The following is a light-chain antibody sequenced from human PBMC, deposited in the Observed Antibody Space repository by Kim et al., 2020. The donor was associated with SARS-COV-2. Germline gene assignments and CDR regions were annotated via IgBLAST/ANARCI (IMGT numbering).Light chain of an antibody. V-gene: IGKV1-33*01. CDR2: DAS. J-gene: IGKJ2*01. Sequence: DIQMTQSPSSLSASVGDRVTITCQASQDISNFLNWFQQKPGKAPKLVIYDASNLETGVPSRFSGRRSGTDFTFPISSLRPEDVATYYCQQYDDLPYTFGQGTKLEI. CDR1: QDISNF. CDR3: QQYDDLPYT.